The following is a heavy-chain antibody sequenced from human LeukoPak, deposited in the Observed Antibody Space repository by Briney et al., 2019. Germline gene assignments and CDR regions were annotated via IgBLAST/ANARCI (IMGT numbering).Heavy chain of an antibody. CDR2: IYYSGST. Sequence: SETLSLTCTVSGGSMSSESYYWAWIRQPPGKGLEWSGSIYYSGSTYYNPSLKSRVTISEDTSKNQFSLKLSSVNAADTAVYYCARPISQAFDVWGQGTMVIVSS. D-gene: IGHD3-3*02. V-gene: IGHV4-39*01. J-gene: IGHJ3*01. CDR3: ARPISQAFDV. CDR1: GGSMSSESYY.